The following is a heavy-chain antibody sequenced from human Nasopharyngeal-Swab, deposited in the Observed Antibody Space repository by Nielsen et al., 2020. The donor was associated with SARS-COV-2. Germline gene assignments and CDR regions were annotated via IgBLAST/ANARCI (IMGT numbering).Heavy chain of an antibody. D-gene: IGHD1-26*01. CDR3: AKDGLVGAPGSYFDY. Sequence: SETLSLTCTVSGGSISSGSYYWGWIRQPPGKGLEWIGSIYYSGSTYYNPSLKSRVTISVDTSKNQFSLKLSSVTAADTAVYYCAKDGLVGAPGSYFDYWGQGTLVTVSS. CDR1: GGSISSGSYY. CDR2: IYYSGST. J-gene: IGHJ4*02. V-gene: IGHV4-39*07.